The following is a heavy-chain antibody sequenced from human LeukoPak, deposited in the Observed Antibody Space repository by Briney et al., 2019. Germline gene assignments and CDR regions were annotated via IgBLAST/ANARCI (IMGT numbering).Heavy chain of an antibody. Sequence: PGRSLTLSCAAFGFTFSRHAIHWVRQAPGKGLEWVAVISYDGTNKYYADSVKGRFTISRDNSKYTLYLQMNNLRLDDTAVYYCARDSNYYGSGTPFDFWGQGTLVIVSS. D-gene: IGHD3-10*01. CDR2: ISYDGTNK. V-gene: IGHV3-30-3*01. CDR1: GFTFSRHA. J-gene: IGHJ4*02. CDR3: ARDSNYYGSGTPFDF.